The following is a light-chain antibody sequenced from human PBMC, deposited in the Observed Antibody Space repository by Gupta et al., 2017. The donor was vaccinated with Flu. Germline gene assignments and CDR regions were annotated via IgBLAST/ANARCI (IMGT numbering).Light chain of an antibody. CDR2: DAS. J-gene: IGKJ5*01. CDR3: QQRSNWPPIT. V-gene: IGKV3-11*01. Sequence: EIVLTQSPATLSLSPGERATLSCRASQSVSSYLAWYQQKPGQAPRLLIYDASNRATGITARFSGSGSGTDVTLTISSREPEDFAVYYCQQRSNWPPITFGQGTRLEIK. CDR1: QSVSSY.